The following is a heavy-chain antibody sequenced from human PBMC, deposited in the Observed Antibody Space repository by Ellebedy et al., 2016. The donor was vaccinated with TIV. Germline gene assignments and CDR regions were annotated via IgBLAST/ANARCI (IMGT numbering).Heavy chain of an antibody. J-gene: IGHJ6*02. D-gene: IGHD3-9*01. Sequence: PGGSLRLSCAASGFIFGDYYMSWVRQAPGKGLEWVSYISNTGSPTYYADSVKGRFTVARDSAQNSVYLQMNSLRAEDTAVYYCARAREPGYFAYYYYGMDVWGQGTTVTVSS. CDR2: ISNTGSPT. CDR3: ARAREPGYFAYYYYGMDV. CDR1: GFIFGDYY. V-gene: IGHV3-11*01.